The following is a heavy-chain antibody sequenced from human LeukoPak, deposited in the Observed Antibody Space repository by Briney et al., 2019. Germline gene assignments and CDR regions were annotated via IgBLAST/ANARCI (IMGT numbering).Heavy chain of an antibody. CDR3: ARARGDSRGWNWGHGFDI. V-gene: IGHV3-7*03. Sequence: QPGGSLRLSCAASGLTFSSHWMHWVRQAPGKGLEWVANINQDGSEKYYVDSVKGRFTISRDNAKNSLYLQMNSLSAEDTAVYYCARARGDSRGWNWGHGFDIWGQGTMVTVSS. D-gene: IGHD6-19*01. CDR2: INQDGSEK. J-gene: IGHJ3*02. CDR1: GLTFSSHW.